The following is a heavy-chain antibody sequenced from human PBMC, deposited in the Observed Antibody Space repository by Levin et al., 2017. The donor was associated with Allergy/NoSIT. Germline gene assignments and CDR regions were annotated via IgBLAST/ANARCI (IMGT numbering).Heavy chain of an antibody. CDR1: GYTFTGYY. CDR3: ARALNVPDCSSASCYIRDWFDP. Sequence: ASVKVSCKASGYTFTGYYMHWVRQAPGQGLEWMGWINPNNGGTTFAQKFQGRVTMTRDTSISTAYMELTSLRSDDTAVYYCARALNVPDCSSASCYIRDWFDPWGQGTLVAVSS. J-gene: IGHJ5*02. D-gene: IGHD2-2*02. V-gene: IGHV1-2*02. CDR2: INPNNGGT.